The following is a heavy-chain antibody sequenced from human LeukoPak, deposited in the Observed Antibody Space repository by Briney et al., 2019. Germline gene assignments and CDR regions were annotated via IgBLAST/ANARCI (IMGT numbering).Heavy chain of an antibody. Sequence: PGGSLRLSCAASGLTFSSFGMNWVRQAPGKGLEWVSSISSTSSYIYYADSVKGRFTISRDNAKNSLYLQMNSLKTEDTAVYYCTTVSAAGQLDYWGQGTLVTVSS. CDR3: TTVSAAGQLDY. D-gene: IGHD6-13*01. J-gene: IGHJ4*02. CDR2: ISSTSSYI. CDR1: GLTFSSFG. V-gene: IGHV3-21*03.